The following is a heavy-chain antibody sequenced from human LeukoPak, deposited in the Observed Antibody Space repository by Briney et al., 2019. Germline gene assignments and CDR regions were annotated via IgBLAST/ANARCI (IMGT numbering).Heavy chain of an antibody. Sequence: PGGSLRLSCAASGFTFSSYWMNWVRQAPGKGLECVANIKQDGSEKYYVDSVKGRFTISRDNAKNSLYLQMCSLRAEDTAAYCCARAAELWLTYYFYYYMDVWGTGTTVTVSS. CDR3: ARAAELWLTYYFYYYMDV. D-gene: IGHD6-19*01. J-gene: IGHJ6*03. CDR1: GFTFSSYW. CDR2: IKQDGSEK. V-gene: IGHV3-7*01.